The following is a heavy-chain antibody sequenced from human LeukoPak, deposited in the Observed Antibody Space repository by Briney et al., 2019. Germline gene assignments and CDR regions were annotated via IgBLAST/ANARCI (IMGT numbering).Heavy chain of an antibody. D-gene: IGHD3-10*01. CDR3: ARDLESWRVWGGGY. CDR2: IIPILGIA. V-gene: IGHV1-69*04. Sequence: SVKVSCKASGGTFSSYAISWVRQAPGQGLEWMGRIIPILGIANYAQKLQGRVTMTTDTSTSTAYMELRSLRSDDTAVYYCARDLESWRVWGGGYWGQGTLVTVSS. J-gene: IGHJ4*02. CDR1: GGTFSSYA.